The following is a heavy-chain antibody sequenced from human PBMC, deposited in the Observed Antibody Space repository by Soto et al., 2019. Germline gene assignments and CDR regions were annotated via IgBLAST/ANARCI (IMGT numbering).Heavy chain of an antibody. CDR1: GYTFTGYY. CDR3: ASLTYYDFWSGPFHY. J-gene: IGHJ4*02. Sequence: ASVKVSCKASGYTFTGYYMHWVRQAPGQGLEWMGWINPNSGGTNYAQKFQGRVTMTRDTSISTAYMELSRLRSDDTAVYYCASLTYYDFWSGPFHYWGQGTLVTVSS. CDR2: INPNSGGT. D-gene: IGHD3-3*01. V-gene: IGHV1-2*02.